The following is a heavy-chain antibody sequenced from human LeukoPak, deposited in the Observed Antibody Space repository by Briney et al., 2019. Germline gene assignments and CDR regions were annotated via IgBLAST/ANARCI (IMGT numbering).Heavy chain of an antibody. V-gene: IGHV4-61*01. CDR1: GGSVSSGSYY. Sequence: SETLSLTCTVSGGSVSSGSYYWRWIRQPPGKGLEWIGYIYYSGSTNYNPSLKSRVTISVDTSKNQFSLKLSSVTAADTAVYYCARRNPGYSSGWFYWGQGTLVTVSS. J-gene: IGHJ4*02. CDR2: IYYSGST. D-gene: IGHD6-19*01. CDR3: ARRNPGYSSGWFY.